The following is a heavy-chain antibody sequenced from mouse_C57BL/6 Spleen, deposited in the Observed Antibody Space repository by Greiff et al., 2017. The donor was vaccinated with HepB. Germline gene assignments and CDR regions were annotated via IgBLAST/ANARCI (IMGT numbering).Heavy chain of an antibody. CDR1: GYTFTSYW. CDR2: IYPSDSET. V-gene: IGHV1-61*01. J-gene: IGHJ2*01. D-gene: IGHD2-5*01. Sequence: QVQLQQPGAELVRPGSSVKLSCKASGYTFTSYWMDWVKQRPGQGLEWIGNIYPSDSETHYNQKFKDKATLTVDKSSSTAYMQLSSLTSEDSAVYYCARGGDSNYAFDSWGQGTTLTVSS. CDR3: ARGGDSNYAFDS.